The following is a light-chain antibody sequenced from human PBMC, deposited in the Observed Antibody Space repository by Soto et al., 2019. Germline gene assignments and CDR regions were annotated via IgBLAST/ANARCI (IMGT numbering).Light chain of an antibody. CDR1: QTIDSW. CDR3: QQYQIYSGT. Sequence: DIQLTQSPSTLSASVGDRVTITCRASQTIDSWLAWYQQRPGKPPNLLIYKASTLASGVPSRYSGSGSGTEFTLTISRLQPDEFATYCCQQYQIYSGTYGQGPKVEI. CDR2: KAS. V-gene: IGKV1-5*03. J-gene: IGKJ1*01.